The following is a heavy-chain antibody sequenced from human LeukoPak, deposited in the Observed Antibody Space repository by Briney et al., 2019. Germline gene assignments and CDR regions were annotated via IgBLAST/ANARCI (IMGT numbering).Heavy chain of an antibody. CDR3: AREPPGGRPLDY. CDR2: IRGRSDTT. CDR1: GFTFTMFS. V-gene: IGHV3-48*01. J-gene: IGHJ4*02. D-gene: IGHD4-23*01. Sequence: GGSLRLSCAASGFTFTMFSMNWLRQAPGKGLEWIAFIRGRSDTTYYADSVQGRFTISRDNAEDSVYLQMNSLRVEDTAVYYCAREPPGGRPLDYWGQGTLVTVSS.